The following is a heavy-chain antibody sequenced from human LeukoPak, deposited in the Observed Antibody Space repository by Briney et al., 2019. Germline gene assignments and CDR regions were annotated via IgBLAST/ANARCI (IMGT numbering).Heavy chain of an antibody. CDR2: IYYSGST. J-gene: IGHJ4*01. V-gene: IGHV4-39*01. D-gene: IGHD2-2*01. CDR1: GGSISSSSYY. Sequence: SETLSLTCTVSGGSISSSSYYWGWIRQPPGKGLEWIGSIYYSGSTYYNPSLKSRVTISVDTSKNQFSLKLSSVTAADTAVYYCARKKAPAANGGNFGYWGQGTLVTVSS. CDR3: ARKKAPAANGGNFGY.